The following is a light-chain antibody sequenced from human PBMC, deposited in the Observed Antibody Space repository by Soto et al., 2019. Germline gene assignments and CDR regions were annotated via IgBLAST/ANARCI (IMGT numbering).Light chain of an antibody. CDR3: AAWDDSLTGSV. V-gene: IGLV1-44*01. J-gene: IGLJ1*01. CDR2: TND. CDR1: LSNIGGNT. Sequence: QALRTLTPYASGTPGRRSTISCSGSLSNIGGNTVNWYQQLPGTAPKLLIYTNDQRPSGVPDRFSGSKYGTSASLVISGLQSEDEADYYCAAWDDSLTGSVFGTGTKVTVL.